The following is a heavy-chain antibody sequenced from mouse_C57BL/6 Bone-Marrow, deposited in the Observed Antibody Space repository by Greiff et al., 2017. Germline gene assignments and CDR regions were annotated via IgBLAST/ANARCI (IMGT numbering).Heavy chain of an antibody. CDR2: ISGGGGNT. CDR3: ARRRSTGGYAMDY. D-gene: IGHD1-1*01. J-gene: IGHJ4*01. CDR1: GFTFSSYT. Sequence: EVMLVESGGGLVKPGGSLKLSCAASGFTFSSYTMSWVRQTPEKRLEWVATISGGGGNTYYPDSVKGRFTISSDNAKNTLYLQMSSLRSEDTALYYCARRRSTGGYAMDYWGQGTSVTVSS. V-gene: IGHV5-9*01.